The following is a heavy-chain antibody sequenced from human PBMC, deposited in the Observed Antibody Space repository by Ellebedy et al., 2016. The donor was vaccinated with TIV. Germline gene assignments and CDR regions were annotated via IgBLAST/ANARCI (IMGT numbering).Heavy chain of an antibody. V-gene: IGHV3-23*01. Sequence: GESLKISXAASGFTFSSYAMSWVRQAPGKGLEWVSAISGSGGSTYYADSAKGRFTISRDNSKNTLYLQMNSLRAEDTAVYYCAKDLRFLEWSNIGDYWGQGTLVIVSS. J-gene: IGHJ4*02. CDR2: ISGSGGST. D-gene: IGHD3-3*01. CDR1: GFTFSSYA. CDR3: AKDLRFLEWSNIGDY.